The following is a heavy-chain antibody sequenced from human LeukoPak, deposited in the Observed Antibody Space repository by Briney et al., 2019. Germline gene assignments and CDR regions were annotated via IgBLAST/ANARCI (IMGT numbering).Heavy chain of an antibody. CDR2: ITSSGGSI. J-gene: IGHJ4*02. V-gene: IGHV3-48*03. D-gene: IGHD3-10*01. CDR1: GFTFSSYE. CDR3: ARGARPYGSGNYYTEYYFDY. Sequence: GRSLRLSCTASGFTFSSYEMNWVRQAPGKGLEWISYITSSGGSIYYADSVEGRFTISRDNAKNSLYLQLNSLRAEDTAVYYCARGARPYGSGNYYTEYYFDYWGQGTLVTVSS.